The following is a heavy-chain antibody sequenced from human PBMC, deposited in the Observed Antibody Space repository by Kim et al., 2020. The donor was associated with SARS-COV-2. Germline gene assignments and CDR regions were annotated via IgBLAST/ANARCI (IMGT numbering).Heavy chain of an antibody. J-gene: IGHJ6*02. Sequence: SETLSLTCAVYGGSFSGYYWSWIRQPPGKGLEWIGEINHSGSTNYNPSLKSRVTISVDTSKNQFSLKLSSVTAADTAVYYCARRFVLRYFDWQRMGYYGMDVWGQGTTVTVSS. CDR3: ARRFVLRYFDWQRMGYYGMDV. D-gene: IGHD3-9*01. CDR2: INHSGST. V-gene: IGHV4-34*01. CDR1: GGSFSGYY.